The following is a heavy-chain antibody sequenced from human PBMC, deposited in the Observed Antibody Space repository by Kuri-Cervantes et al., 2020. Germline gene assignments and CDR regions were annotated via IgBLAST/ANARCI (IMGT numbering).Heavy chain of an antibody. V-gene: IGHV3-30-3*01. J-gene: IGHJ6*02. D-gene: IGHD3-9*01. Sequence: GGSLRPSCAASGFTFSSYAMHWVRQAPGKGLEWVAVISYDGSNKYYADSVKGRFTISRDNSKNTLYLQMNSLRAEDTAVYYCARDLDDILTGSSHYYYYYGMDVWGQGTTVTVSS. CDR2: ISYDGSNK. CDR3: ARDLDDILTGSSHYYYYYGMDV. CDR1: GFTFSSYA.